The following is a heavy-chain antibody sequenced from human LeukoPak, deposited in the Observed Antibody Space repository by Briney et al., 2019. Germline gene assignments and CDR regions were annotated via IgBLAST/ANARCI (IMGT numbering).Heavy chain of an antibody. CDR1: GYTFTGYY. CDR3: ARWIDWNYDRTFDY. Sequence: ASVKVSCKASGYTFTGYYMHWVRQAPGQGLEWMGWINPNSGGTNYAQKFQGRVTMTRDTSISTAYMELSRLRSDDTAVYYCARWIDWNYDRTFDYWGQGTLVTVSS. D-gene: IGHD1-7*01. V-gene: IGHV1-2*02. J-gene: IGHJ4*02. CDR2: INPNSGGT.